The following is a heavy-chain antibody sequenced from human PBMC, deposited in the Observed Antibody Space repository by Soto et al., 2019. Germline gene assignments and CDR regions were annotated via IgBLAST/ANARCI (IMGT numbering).Heavy chain of an antibody. Sequence: SETLSLTCTVSGGSISSYDWSWIRQPPGKGLEWIGYIYYSGSTNYNPSLKSRVTISVDTSKNQFSLKLSSVTAADTAVYYCARVITIFGVVTPYYYYYYMDVWGKGTTVTVSS. CDR3: ARVITIFGVVTPYYYYYYMDV. J-gene: IGHJ6*03. CDR2: IYYSGST. V-gene: IGHV4-59*01. CDR1: GGSISSYD. D-gene: IGHD3-3*01.